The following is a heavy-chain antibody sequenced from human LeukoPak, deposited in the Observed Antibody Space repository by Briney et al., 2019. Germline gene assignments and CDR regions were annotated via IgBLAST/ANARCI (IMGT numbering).Heavy chain of an antibody. D-gene: IGHD3-10*01. CDR2: INTGGTRT. CDR3: ARYYGSGSPYREYYFDY. V-gene: IGHV3-74*01. CDR1: GFSFNAYC. J-gene: IGHJ4*02. Sequence: PGGSLRLPCASSGFSFNAYCVHWVRQAPGKGLVWVSRINTGGTRTTYADSVKGRFTISRDNSKNTLYLQMNSLRAEDTAVYYCARYYGSGSPYREYYFDYWGQGTLVTVSS.